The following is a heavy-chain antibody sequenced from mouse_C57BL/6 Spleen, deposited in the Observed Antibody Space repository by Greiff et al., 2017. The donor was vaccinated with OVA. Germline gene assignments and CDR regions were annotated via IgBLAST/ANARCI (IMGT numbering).Heavy chain of an antibody. CDR3: ARSGGDYDVHYAMDY. CDR1: GYTFTDYY. D-gene: IGHD2-4*01. Sequence: QVQLQQSGAELVKPGASVKISCKASGYTFTDYYINWVKQRPGQGLEWIGKIGPGSGSTYYNEKFKGKATLTADKSSRTAYRPRSSLTSGNSAVYFCARSGGDYDVHYAMDYWGQGTSVTVSS. V-gene: IGHV1-77*01. CDR2: IGPGSGST. J-gene: IGHJ4*01.